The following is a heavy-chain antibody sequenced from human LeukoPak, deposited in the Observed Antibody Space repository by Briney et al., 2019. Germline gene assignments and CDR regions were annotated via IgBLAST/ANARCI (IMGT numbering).Heavy chain of an antibody. CDR2: ISVYNGNT. D-gene: IGHD5-24*01. J-gene: IGHJ4*02. CDR1: GDTFTSYY. Sequence: RASVTVSCKASGDTFTSYYIHWVRQAPGQGLEWMGWISVYNGNTNYAQKLQGRVTMTTDTSTSTAYMELRSLRSDDTAVFYCARGERDGYNLDYWGQGTLVTVSS. V-gene: IGHV1-18*04. CDR3: ARGERDGYNLDY.